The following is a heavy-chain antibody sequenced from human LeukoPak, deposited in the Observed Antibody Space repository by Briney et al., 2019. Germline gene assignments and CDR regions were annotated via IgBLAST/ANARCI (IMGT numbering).Heavy chain of an antibody. CDR3: ASAVSRYCGGDCYRTPAAFDI. CDR1: GGTFSSYA. CDR2: IIPIFGTA. V-gene: IGHV1-69*06. Sequence: ASVKVSCKASGGTFSSYAISWVRQAPGQGLEWMGGIIPIFGTANYAQKFQGRVTITADKSTSTAYMELSSLRSEDTAVYYCASAVSRYCGGDCYRTPAAFDIWGQGTMATVSS. J-gene: IGHJ3*02. D-gene: IGHD2-21*02.